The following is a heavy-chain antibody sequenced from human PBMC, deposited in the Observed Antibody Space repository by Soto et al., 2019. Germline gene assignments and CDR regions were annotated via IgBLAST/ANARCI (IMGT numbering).Heavy chain of an antibody. Sequence: EVQLVESGGGLVKPGGSLRLSCAASGFTFSSYNMNWVRQAPGKGLEWVSSITSTSSYIYYADSVKGRFTISRDNAKSSLFLQMNSLRAEDTAVYYCAGGTLISKWGQGTLVIVSS. D-gene: IGHD3-16*01. CDR2: ITSTSSYI. V-gene: IGHV3-21*03. CDR1: GFTFSSYN. CDR3: AGGTLISK. J-gene: IGHJ4*02.